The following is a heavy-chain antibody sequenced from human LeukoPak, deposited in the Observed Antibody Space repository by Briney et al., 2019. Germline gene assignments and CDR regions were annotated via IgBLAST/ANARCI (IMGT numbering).Heavy chain of an antibody. Sequence: PSETLSLTCTVSGGSISSGSYQWSWIRQPVGKGLEWIGRIYARGSTNYNPSLQSRVTISIDSSKNQFPLELSSVTAADSAVYYCVAMKPPFYYYGLDVWGQGTTVIVSS. V-gene: IGHV4-61*02. CDR2: IYARGST. J-gene: IGHJ6*02. CDR3: VAMKPPFYYYGLDV. CDR1: GGSISSGSYQ.